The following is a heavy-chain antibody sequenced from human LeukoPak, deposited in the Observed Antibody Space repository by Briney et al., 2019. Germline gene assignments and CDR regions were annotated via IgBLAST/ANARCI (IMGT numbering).Heavy chain of an antibody. CDR3: SRYVDTPLDY. J-gene: IGHJ4*02. V-gene: IGHV3-73*01. D-gene: IGHD5-18*01. CDR2: IRSKANSYAT. Sequence: GGSLRLSCAASGFTFSGSSIHWVRQDSGKGLEWVGRIRSKANSYATAYAASVAGRFTISRDDSQNTAYLQMNSLKTEDAAVYYCSRYVDTPLDYWGQGALVTVSS. CDR1: GFTFSGSS.